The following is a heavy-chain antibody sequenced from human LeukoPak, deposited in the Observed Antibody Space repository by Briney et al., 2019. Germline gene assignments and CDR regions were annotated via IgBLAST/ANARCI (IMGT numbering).Heavy chain of an antibody. D-gene: IGHD3-22*01. Sequence: IRXPPGKGLXXIGYIYYSGSTNYNPSLKSRVTISVDTSKNQFSLKLSSVTAADTAVYYCARGPYYDSTFDYWGQGTLVTVSS. CDR2: IYYSGST. J-gene: IGHJ4*02. CDR3: ARGPYYDSTFDY. V-gene: IGHV4-59*01.